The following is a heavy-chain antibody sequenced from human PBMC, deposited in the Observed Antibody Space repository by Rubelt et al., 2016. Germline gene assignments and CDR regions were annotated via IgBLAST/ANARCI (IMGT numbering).Heavy chain of an antibody. CDR3: ATAQCGADCYYSLDH. CDR2: IYSGGVT. Sequence: QPGGSLRLSCAASGFSVSSSFMTWVRQAPGKGLEWVALIYSGGVTYYADSVKGRFTISRDKFGNTLDLQMNSLTAEDTAVYYCATAQCGADCYYSLDHWGQGTLVTVSS. J-gene: IGHJ4*02. CDR1: GFSVSSSF. V-gene: IGHV3-53*01. D-gene: IGHD2-21*02.